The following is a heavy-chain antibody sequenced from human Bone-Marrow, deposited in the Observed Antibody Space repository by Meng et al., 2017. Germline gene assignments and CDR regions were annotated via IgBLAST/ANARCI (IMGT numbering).Heavy chain of an antibody. CDR3: GRDQGRELINH. D-gene: IGHD1-7*01. J-gene: IGHJ4*02. Sequence: QVQLQQWVAGLLKPSEALSPTCVVYGGSFSGYYWSWIRQPPGKGLEWIGEVYHRGDTNYNPSLKSRVDISVDKSKNQFYLSLFSVTAADTAVYYCGRDQGRELINHWGQGTLVTVSS. CDR1: GGSFSGYY. CDR2: VYHRGDT. V-gene: IGHV4-34*01.